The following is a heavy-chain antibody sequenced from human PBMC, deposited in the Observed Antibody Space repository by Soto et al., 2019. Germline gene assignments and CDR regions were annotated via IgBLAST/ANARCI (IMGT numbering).Heavy chain of an antibody. V-gene: IGHV3-53*01. D-gene: IGHD3-10*01. CDR1: GLTVSNNY. J-gene: IGHJ6*02. Sequence: LRLSCAASGLTVSNNYMSWVRQAPGKGLEWVSVIYNDGKTYYADSVKGRFTISRDTSKNTLHLQMDSLRDEDTAVYYCVRPLPSGQNYGMDVWGQGTTVTVSS. CDR2: IYNDGKT. CDR3: VRPLPSGQNYGMDV.